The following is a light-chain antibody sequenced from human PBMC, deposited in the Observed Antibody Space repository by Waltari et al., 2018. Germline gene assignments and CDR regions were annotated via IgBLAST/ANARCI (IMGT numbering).Light chain of an antibody. J-gene: IGKJ1*01. CDR1: QSVLYSSNNKNY. CDR2: WAS. Sequence: DIVMTQSPDSLAVSLGERATINCKSSQSVLYSSNNKNYLAWYQQKPGQSPKLLIYWASTRKSGVPDRFSGSGSGTDFTLTISSLQAEDVAVYYCQQYYSTRTFGQGTKVEIK. CDR3: QQYYSTRT. V-gene: IGKV4-1*01.